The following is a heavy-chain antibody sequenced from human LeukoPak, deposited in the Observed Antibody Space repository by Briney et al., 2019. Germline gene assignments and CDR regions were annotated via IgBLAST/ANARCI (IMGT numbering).Heavy chain of an antibody. CDR3: TRVRGPFGY. J-gene: IGHJ4*02. V-gene: IGHV3-48*04. CDR2: ISSSSITI. Sequence: GGSLRLSCVDSGFTFSNYSMNWVRQAPGKGLEWVSYISSSSITIYYADSVKGRFTISRDNAKNSLYLQMNSLRAGDTAVYYCTRVRGPFGYWGQGTLVTVSS. CDR1: GFTFSNYS.